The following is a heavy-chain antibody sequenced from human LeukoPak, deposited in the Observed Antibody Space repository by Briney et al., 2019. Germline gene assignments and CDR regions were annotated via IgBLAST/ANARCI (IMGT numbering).Heavy chain of an antibody. CDR3: AYSSGWSGSDY. CDR1: GYTFTSYY. Sequence: ASVKVSCKASGYTFTSYYMHWVRQAPGQGLEWMGIINPSGGSTSYAQKFQGRVTMTEDTSTDTAYMELSSLRSEDTAVYYCAYSSGWSGSDYWGQGTLVTVSS. D-gene: IGHD6-19*01. CDR2: INPSGGST. J-gene: IGHJ4*02. V-gene: IGHV1-46*03.